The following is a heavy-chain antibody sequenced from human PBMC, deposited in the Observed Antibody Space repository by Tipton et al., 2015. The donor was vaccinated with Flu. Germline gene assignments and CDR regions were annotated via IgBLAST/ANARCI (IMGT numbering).Heavy chain of an antibody. Sequence: TLSLTCTVSGGSISSDYWSWIRQPAGKGLEWIGRIYTSGSTNYNPSLKSRVTMLVDTSKNQFSLKMSSVTAADTAVYYCARFSVRGESDYWGQGTLVTVSS. CDR2: IYTSGST. CDR1: GGSISSDY. CDR3: ARFSVRGESDY. D-gene: IGHD3-10*01. V-gene: IGHV4-4*07. J-gene: IGHJ4*02.